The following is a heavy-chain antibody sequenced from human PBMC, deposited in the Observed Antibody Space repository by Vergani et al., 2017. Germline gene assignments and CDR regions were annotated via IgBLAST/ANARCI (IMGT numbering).Heavy chain of an antibody. V-gene: IGHV3-33*01. Sequence: QVQLVESGGGVVQPGRSLRLSCAASGFTFSSYGMHWVRQAPGKGLEWVAVIWYDGSNKYYADSVKGRFTTSRDNSKNTLYLQMNSLRAEDTAVYYCARVKGRYCSSTTCYLLDYWGQGTLVTVSS. J-gene: IGHJ4*02. CDR1: GFTFSSYG. CDR3: ARVKGRYCSSTTCYLLDY. D-gene: IGHD2-2*01. CDR2: IWYDGSNK.